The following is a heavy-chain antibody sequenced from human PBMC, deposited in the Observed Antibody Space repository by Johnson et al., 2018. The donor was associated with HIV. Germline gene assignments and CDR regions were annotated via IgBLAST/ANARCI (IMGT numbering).Heavy chain of an antibody. CDR2: ISYDGSNK. CDR1: GITFSDYA. J-gene: IGHJ3*01. Sequence: QVQLVESGGGLVQPGGSLRLSCAASGITFSDYAMHWVRQAPGKVLEWVAVISYDGSNKYYADSVKGRFTISRDNSKNTLYLQMSSLTAEDTAVYYCTKNREPANYDALDVWGQVTMVTVSS. CDR3: TKNREPANYDALDV. D-gene: IGHD1-26*01. V-gene: IGHV3-30-3*01.